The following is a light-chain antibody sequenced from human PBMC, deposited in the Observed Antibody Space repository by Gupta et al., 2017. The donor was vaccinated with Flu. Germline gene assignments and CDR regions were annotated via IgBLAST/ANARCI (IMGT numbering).Light chain of an antibody. V-gene: IGKV3-15*01. CDR3: QQEDLWPFT. CDR1: QSVSSN. CDR2: GAS. Sequence: EIVMTQSPATLSVSPGERATLSCRASQSVSSNLAWYQQKPGQAPRLLIYGASTRATGIPARFSGSGSGTXFTLSFXSLQSEDFAVYYCQQEDLWPFTFGXGTKLEI. J-gene: IGKJ2*01.